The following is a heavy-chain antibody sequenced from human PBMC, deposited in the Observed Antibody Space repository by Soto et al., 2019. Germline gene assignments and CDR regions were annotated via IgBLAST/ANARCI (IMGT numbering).Heavy chain of an antibody. CDR2: INGDVRST. Sequence: EVQLVESGGGLVQPGGSLRLSCAASGFVFSNYWMHWVRQTPGKGLVWVSRINGDVRSTSYADSVRGRFTISRDNAENALYLQMNSLRADDTALYYCARLRVAGDSVPWGQGTLVTVSS. D-gene: IGHD4-17*01. CDR1: GFVFSNYW. CDR3: ARLRVAGDSVP. J-gene: IGHJ5*02. V-gene: IGHV3-74*01.